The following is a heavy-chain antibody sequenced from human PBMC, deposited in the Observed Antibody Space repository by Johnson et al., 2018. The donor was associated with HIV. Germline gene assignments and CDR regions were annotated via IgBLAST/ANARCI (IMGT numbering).Heavy chain of an antibody. Sequence: QVHLVESGGGVVQPGRSLRLSCAASGFTFSSYAMHWVRQAPAKGLQWVAVISYDGSDKDYADSVKGRFTISRDNSNNTLYLHMNSLRPDDTGVYYCAKDKFMFLDNPVDAFDVWGQGTMVTFSS. V-gene: IGHV3-30*04. D-gene: IGHD3/OR15-3a*01. J-gene: IGHJ3*01. CDR2: ISYDGSDK. CDR3: AKDKFMFLDNPVDAFDV. CDR1: GFTFSSYA.